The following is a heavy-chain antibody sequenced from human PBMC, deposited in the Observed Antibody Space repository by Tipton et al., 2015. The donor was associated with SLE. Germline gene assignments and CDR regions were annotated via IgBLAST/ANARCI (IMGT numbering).Heavy chain of an antibody. CDR1: GDSMNNYY. J-gene: IGHJ4*02. V-gene: IGHV4-4*07. Sequence: GLVKPSQTLSLTCSVSGDSMNNYYWSWIRQPAGKGLEWIGHIYTSGITNYNPSLRSRVTISRDTSQNQFSVKMTSVTAADTAVYFCARTKYYDFWRGYSMFDFWGQGTLVTVSS. D-gene: IGHD3-3*01. CDR2: IYTSGIT. CDR3: ARTKYYDFWRGYSMFDF.